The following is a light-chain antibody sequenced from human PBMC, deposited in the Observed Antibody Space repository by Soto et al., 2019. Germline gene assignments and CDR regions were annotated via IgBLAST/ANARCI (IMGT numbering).Light chain of an antibody. CDR1: SCNIGSNT. CDR2: SNN. Sequence: QSVLTQPPSASGTPGQRVTISCSGSSCNIGSNTVNWYQQLPGTAPKLLIYSNNQRPSGGPDRFSGSKSGTSASLAIRGLQSEDEADYYCAACDDSLNGFYVFGSGTKVTVL. CDR3: AACDDSLNGFYV. V-gene: IGLV1-44*01. J-gene: IGLJ1*01.